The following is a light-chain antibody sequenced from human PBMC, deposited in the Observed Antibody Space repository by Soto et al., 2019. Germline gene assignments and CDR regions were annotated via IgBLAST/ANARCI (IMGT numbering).Light chain of an antibody. Sequence: QSALTQPASVSGSPGQSITISCTGTSSDVGGYNYVSWYQQHPGKAPRLMIYEVSNRPSGVSNRFSGSKSGNTASLTISGLPAEDEADYYCSSYTVSTPVVFGGGTKLTVL. V-gene: IGLV2-14*01. CDR3: SSYTVSTPVV. J-gene: IGLJ3*02. CDR2: EVS. CDR1: SSDVGGYNY.